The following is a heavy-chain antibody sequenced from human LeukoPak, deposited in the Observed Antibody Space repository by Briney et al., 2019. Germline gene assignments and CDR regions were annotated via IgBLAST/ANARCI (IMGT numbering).Heavy chain of an antibody. Sequence: ASVKVSCKASGGSFRTYPISWVRQAPGQGLEWMGGLTQFFRRTNYTQKFQGRLTITTDESSSTAYMELSDLRSDDTAVYYCATSESGRSWDWFAPWGQGTLVTVSS. J-gene: IGHJ5*02. D-gene: IGHD3-10*01. CDR1: GGSFRTYP. CDR3: ATSESGRSWDWFAP. V-gene: IGHV1-69*05. CDR2: LTQFFRRT.